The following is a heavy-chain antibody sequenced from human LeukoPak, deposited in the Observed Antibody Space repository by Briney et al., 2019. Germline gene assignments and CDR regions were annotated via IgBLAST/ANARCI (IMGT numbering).Heavy chain of an antibody. CDR2: ISWNSGSI. CDR3: ARDQYYDFWSGSGSMDV. D-gene: IGHD3-3*01. Sequence: GGSLRLSCAASGFSFDDYAMYWVRQPPGKGLEWVSGISWNSGSIGYADSVKGRFTISRDNAKNSLYLQMNSLRAEDTAVYYCARDQYYDFWSGSGSMDVWGKGTTVTVSS. CDR1: GFSFDDYA. V-gene: IGHV3-9*01. J-gene: IGHJ6*03.